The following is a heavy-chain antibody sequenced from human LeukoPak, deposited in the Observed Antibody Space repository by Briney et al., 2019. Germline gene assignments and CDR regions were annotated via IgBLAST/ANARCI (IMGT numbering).Heavy chain of an antibody. CDR1: GFTVISNY. J-gene: IGHJ4*02. V-gene: IGHV3-53*01. Sequence: GGSLRLSCAASGFTVISNYMSWVRQAPGKGLEWVSVIYSGGDTYYADSVKGRFTISRDNSKNTLYLQMNSLRAEDTAVYYCARAGVQFGEFDFDYWGQGTLVTVSS. CDR3: ARAGVQFGEFDFDY. CDR2: IYSGGDT. D-gene: IGHD3-10*01.